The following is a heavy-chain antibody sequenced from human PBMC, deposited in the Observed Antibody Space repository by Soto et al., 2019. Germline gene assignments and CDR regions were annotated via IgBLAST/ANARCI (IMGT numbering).Heavy chain of an antibody. CDR2: ISSNGGST. D-gene: IGHD3-9*01. CDR3: LKDSDILTGYSPWFVN. V-gene: IGHV3-64D*06. CDR1: GFTFSSYA. J-gene: IGHJ4*02. Sequence: GGSLRLSCSASGFTFSSYAMHWVRQAPGKGLEYVSAISSNGGSTYYADSVRGRFTISRDNSKNTLYLQMSSLRAEDTAVYYCLKDSDILTGYSPWFVNWGPGTLVTVSS.